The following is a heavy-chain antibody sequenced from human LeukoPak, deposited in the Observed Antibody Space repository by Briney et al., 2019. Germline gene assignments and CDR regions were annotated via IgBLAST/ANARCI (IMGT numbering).Heavy chain of an antibody. Sequence: GPSVKVSCKASGGTFSSYAISWVRQAPGQGLEWMGGIIPIFGTANYAQKFQGRVTITTDESTSTAYMELSSLRSEDTAVYYCASSCGGDCRTRGYDAFDIWGQGTMVTVSS. CDR2: IIPIFGTA. V-gene: IGHV1-69*05. J-gene: IGHJ3*02. D-gene: IGHD2-21*02. CDR3: ASSCGGDCRTRGYDAFDI. CDR1: GGTFSSYA.